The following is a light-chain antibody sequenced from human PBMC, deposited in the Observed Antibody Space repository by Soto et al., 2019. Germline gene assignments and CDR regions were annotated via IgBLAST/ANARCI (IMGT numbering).Light chain of an antibody. CDR1: SSDVGGYNY. Sequence: QSALTQPRSVSGSPGQSVAISCTGTSSDVGGYNYVSWYQQHPGKAPKLMIYDVNKRPSGVPDRFSGSKSGNTASLTISGLQAEDEADYYCNSYTTTSPVFGGGTKLTVL. V-gene: IGLV2-11*01. CDR2: DVN. J-gene: IGLJ2*01. CDR3: NSYTTTSPV.